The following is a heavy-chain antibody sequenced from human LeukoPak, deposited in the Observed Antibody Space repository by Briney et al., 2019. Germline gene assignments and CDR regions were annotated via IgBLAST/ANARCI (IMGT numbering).Heavy chain of an antibody. CDR2: IFNSGST. J-gene: IGHJ4*02. D-gene: IGHD7-27*01. V-gene: IGHV4-39*01. CDR1: GGSISSRSYY. CDR3: VRHYRLNTGFDY. Sequence: SETLSLTCIVSGGSISSRSYYWGWIRQPPGKGLEWIGSIFNSGSTYYNSSLQSRVTISVHTSKNQFSLRLTSVTAADTAVYYCVRHYRLNTGFDYWGQGTLVTVSS.